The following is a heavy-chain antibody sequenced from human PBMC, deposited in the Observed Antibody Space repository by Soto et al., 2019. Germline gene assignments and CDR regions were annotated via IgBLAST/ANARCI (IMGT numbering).Heavy chain of an antibody. V-gene: IGHV4-39*01. D-gene: IGHD3-16*02. Sequence: QLQLQESGPGLVKPSETLSLTCTVSGGSISSSSYYWGWIRQPPGKGLEWIGSIYYSGSTYYNPSLKSRVTISVDTSKNQFSLKLSSGTAADTAVYYCARHTLRLGELSCFYYWGQGTLVTVSS. CDR2: IYYSGST. J-gene: IGHJ4*02. CDR1: GGSISSSSYY. CDR3: ARHTLRLGELSCFYY.